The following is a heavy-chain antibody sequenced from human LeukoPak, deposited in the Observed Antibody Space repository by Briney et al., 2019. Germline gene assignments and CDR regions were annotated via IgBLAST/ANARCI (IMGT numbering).Heavy chain of an antibody. CDR3: ARDPSDSYGSF. V-gene: IGHV1-69*13. D-gene: IGHD2-2*03. CDR2: IIPIFGKP. J-gene: IGHJ4*02. CDR1: GGTFSTYA. Sequence: SVKVSCKASGGTFSTYAITWVRQAPGQGLEWMGGIIPIFGKPNYAQKFRDRVTLTADESTSTGYMELSSLRSEDTAVYYCARDPSDSYGSFWSQGTLVTVSS.